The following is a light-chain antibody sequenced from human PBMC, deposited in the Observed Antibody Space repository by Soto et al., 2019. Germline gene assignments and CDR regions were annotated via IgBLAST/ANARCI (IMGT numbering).Light chain of an antibody. J-gene: IGKJ1*01. CDR3: QQYDNFPQT. CDR1: QTLSNSF. Sequence: EIALTQSPGTLSLSPGERATLSCRASQTLSNSFIAWYQHKPGQAPRLLVYDTSTRATGIPDRYSGSGSGTDFTLTISRLEPEDFAIYYCQQYDNFPQTFGQGTKVDIK. V-gene: IGKV3-20*01. CDR2: DTS.